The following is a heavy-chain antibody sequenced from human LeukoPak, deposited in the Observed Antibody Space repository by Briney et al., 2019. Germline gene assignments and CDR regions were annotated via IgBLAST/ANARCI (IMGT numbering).Heavy chain of an antibody. D-gene: IGHD3-22*01. V-gene: IGHV1-2*02. CDR1: GYTFTGYY. J-gene: IGHJ4*02. CDR3: ARVPLGVLDSSGYYDY. Sequence: ASVKVSCKASGYTFTGYYMHWVRQAPGQGLEWMGWINPNSGGTNYTQKFQGRVTMTRDTSINTAYMELSRLRSDDTAMYYCARVPLGVLDSSGYYDYWGQGTLVTVSS. CDR2: INPNSGGT.